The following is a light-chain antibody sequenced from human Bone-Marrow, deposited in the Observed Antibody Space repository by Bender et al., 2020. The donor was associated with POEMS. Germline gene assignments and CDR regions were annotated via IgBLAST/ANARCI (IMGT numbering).Light chain of an antibody. Sequence: QSALTQPASVSGSPGQSITISCTGTINDVGGYHYVSWYQLHPGKVPRLMIYDVSSRPSGVSTRFSGSKSGTSASLAITGLQSDDEAIYFCVAWDASLNGWVFGGGTKLTVL. V-gene: IGLV2-14*03. J-gene: IGLJ3*02. CDR2: DVS. CDR1: INDVGGYHY. CDR3: VAWDASLNGWV.